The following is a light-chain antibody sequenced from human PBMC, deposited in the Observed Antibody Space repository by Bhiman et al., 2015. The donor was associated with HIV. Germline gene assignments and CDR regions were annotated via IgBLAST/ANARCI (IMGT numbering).Light chain of an antibody. CDR3: SSYTSSSTFV. J-gene: IGLJ3*02. CDR1: KNDIGSYSY. V-gene: IGLV2-14*03. Sequence: QSALTQPASVSGSPGESITISCTGTKNDIGSYSYVSWYQQHPGKAPKLMIYDVSKRPSGVSNRFSGSKSGNTASLTISGLQADDEADYYCSSYTSSSTFVFGGGTKLTVL. CDR2: DVS.